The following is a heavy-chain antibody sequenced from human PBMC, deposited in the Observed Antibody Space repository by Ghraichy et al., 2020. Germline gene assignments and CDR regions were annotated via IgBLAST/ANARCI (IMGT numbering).Heavy chain of an antibody. D-gene: IGHD2-2*01. Sequence: WNEIIYHTGSTHYNPSLKSRVTISIDTSKNQFSLKMTTVTAADTAVYYCARGAFCSGSTCNNWFDPWGQGTLVTV. V-gene: IGHV4-38-2*02. J-gene: IGHJ5*02. CDR2: IYHTGST. CDR3: ARGAFCSGSTCNNWFDP.